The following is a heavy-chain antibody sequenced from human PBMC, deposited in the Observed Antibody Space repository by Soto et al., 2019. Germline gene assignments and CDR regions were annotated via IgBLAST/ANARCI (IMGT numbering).Heavy chain of an antibody. V-gene: IGHV2-26*01. D-gene: IGHD3-16*01. Sequence: GSRPTLVNPTETLTLTCTVSGFSLSNARTGVSWIHQPPGTALELLAHIFSTDEKSYSTSLKSRLTISKDTSKSQVVLTMTNMDPVDPAIYYWAQLGLRFGEFGSSSNGFDPSGPGTLVTVSS. CDR1: GFSLSNARTG. CDR3: AQLGLRFGEFGSSSNGFDP. CDR2: IFSTDEK. J-gene: IGHJ5*02.